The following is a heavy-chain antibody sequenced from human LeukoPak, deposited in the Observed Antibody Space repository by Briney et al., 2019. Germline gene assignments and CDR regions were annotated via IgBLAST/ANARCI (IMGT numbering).Heavy chain of an antibody. D-gene: IGHD3-3*01. CDR1: GFIVSSNY. J-gene: IGHJ6*02. CDR3: ARDTRYYYGMDV. CDR2: IYSGGSI. Sequence: PGRSLRLSCAASGFIVSSNYMSWVRQAPGKGLEWVSVIYSGGSIYYVDSVKGRFTISRDNSKNTLYLQMNSLRAEDKAVYYCARDTRYYYGMDVWGQGATVTVSS. V-gene: IGHV3-53*01.